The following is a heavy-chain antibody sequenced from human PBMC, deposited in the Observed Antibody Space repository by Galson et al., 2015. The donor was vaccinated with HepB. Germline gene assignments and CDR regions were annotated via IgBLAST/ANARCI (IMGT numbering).Heavy chain of an antibody. D-gene: IGHD4-17*01. CDR2: IWYDGSNK. CDR1: GFTFSSYG. Sequence: SLRLSCAASGFTFSSYGMHWVRQAPGKGLEWVAVIWYDGSNKYYADSVKGRFTISRDNSKNTLYLQMNSLRAEDTAVYYCARTKSEDYAHDYWGQGTLVTVSS. J-gene: IGHJ4*02. CDR3: ARTKSEDYAHDY. V-gene: IGHV3-33*01.